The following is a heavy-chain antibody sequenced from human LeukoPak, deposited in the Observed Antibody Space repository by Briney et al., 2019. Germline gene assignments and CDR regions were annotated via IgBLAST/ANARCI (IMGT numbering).Heavy chain of an antibody. V-gene: IGHV3-74*01. Sequence: PGGSLRLSCAASGFTFSSYWVHWVRQAPGKGLVWVSRINSDGSSTSYADSVKGRFTISRDNAKNTLYLQMNSLRAEDTAVYYCARAGYSYGYVNWGSRVDDLDYWGQGTLVTVSS. J-gene: IGHJ4*02. CDR1: GFTFSSYW. CDR3: ARAGYSYGYVNWGSRVDDLDY. D-gene: IGHD5-18*01. CDR2: INSDGSST.